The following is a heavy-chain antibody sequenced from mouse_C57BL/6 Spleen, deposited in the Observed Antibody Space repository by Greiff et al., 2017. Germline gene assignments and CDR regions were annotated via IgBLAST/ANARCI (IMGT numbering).Heavy chain of an antibody. V-gene: IGHV1-26*01. CDR2: INPNNGGT. CDR3: ARRGTGTGFAY. D-gene: IGHD3-3*01. J-gene: IGHJ3*01. CDR1: GYTFTDYY. Sequence: EVQLQQSGPELVKPGASVKISCKASGYTFTDYYMNWVKQSHGKSLEWIGDINPNNGGTSYNQKFKGKATLTVDKSSSPAYMELRSLTSEDSAVYYCARRGTGTGFAYWGQGTLVTVSA.